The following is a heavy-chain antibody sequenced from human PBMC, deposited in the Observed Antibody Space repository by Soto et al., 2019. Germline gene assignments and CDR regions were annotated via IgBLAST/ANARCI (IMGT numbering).Heavy chain of an antibody. Sequence: QVQVVQSGAEVKKPGASVKVSCKASGYSFTDYYMHWIRQAPGQGLEWMGWIAPHRDGTEFAQKFQCRITLTGDTSTSTAYMELKGLTSADTAVYFCARGPYGDNAFDIWGQGTVVTVSS. CDR1: GYSFTDYY. J-gene: IGHJ3*02. CDR3: ARGPYGDNAFDI. V-gene: IGHV1-2*02. D-gene: IGHD4-17*01. CDR2: IAPHRDGT.